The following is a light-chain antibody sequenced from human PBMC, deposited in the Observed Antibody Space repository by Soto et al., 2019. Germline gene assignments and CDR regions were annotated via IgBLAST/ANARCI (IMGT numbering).Light chain of an antibody. V-gene: IGKV4-1*01. CDR3: QQYFDVPFT. Sequence: DVVMTQSPDSLAVSLGVRATMNCKCSRSVLYKSNNKNHLAWYQQKPGQPPQLIIYWASTRESGVPERFSGSGSGTDFTLTISSLEAEDVAFYWCQQYFDVPFTFGGGTKVDIK. CDR1: RSVLYKSNNKNH. J-gene: IGKJ4*01. CDR2: WAS.